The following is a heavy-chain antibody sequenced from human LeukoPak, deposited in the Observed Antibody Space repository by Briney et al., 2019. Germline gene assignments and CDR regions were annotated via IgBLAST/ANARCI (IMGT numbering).Heavy chain of an antibody. CDR3: IRDFRSADL. Sequence: QAGGSLRLSCAASGFTFSDYYMSWIRQAPGKGLVWVSRIYVDGRTTNYADSVKGRFTISRDNAKNTVYLEMNSLSVEDTATYYCIRDFRSADLWGQGTLVTVTS. V-gene: IGHV3-74*01. J-gene: IGHJ5*02. CDR1: GFTFSDYY. CDR2: IYVDGRTT.